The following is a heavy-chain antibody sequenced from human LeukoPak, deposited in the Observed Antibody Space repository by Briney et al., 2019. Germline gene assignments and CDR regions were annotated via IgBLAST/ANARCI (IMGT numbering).Heavy chain of an antibody. CDR3: ARHRPAKHYYDSSAYSPFDY. D-gene: IGHD3-22*01. J-gene: IGHJ4*02. CDR2: ISAYNGNT. V-gene: IGHV1-18*01. CDR1: GYTFTSYG. Sequence: ASVKVSCKASGYTFTSYGISWVRQAPGQGLEWMGWISAYNGNTNYAQKLQGRVTMTTDTSTSTAYMELRSLRSEDTAVYYCARHRPAKHYYDSSAYSPFDYWGQGTLVTVSS.